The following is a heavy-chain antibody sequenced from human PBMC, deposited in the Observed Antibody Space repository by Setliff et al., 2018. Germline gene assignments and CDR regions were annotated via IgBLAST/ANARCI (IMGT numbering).Heavy chain of an antibody. CDR1: GYTFTYRY. Sequence: SVKVSCKASGYTFTYRYLHWVRQAPGQALEWMGWITPINGNTNYAQKFQDRVTITRDRSMSTAYMELSSLRSEDTAMYYCASEPTMVRGVIITSYGMDVWGQGTTVTVSS. D-gene: IGHD3-10*01. J-gene: IGHJ6*02. V-gene: IGHV1-45*02. CDR3: ASEPTMVRGVIITSYGMDV. CDR2: ITPINGNT.